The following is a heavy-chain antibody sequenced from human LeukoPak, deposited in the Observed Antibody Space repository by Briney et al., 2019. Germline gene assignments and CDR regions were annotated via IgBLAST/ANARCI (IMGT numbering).Heavy chain of an antibody. Sequence: ASVKVCCKASGYTFTSYAMHWVRQAPGQRLEWKGWSNAGNGNTKYSQKFQGRVTITRDTSASTAYMELSSLRSEDTAVYYCAWGYDILTGVDAFDIRGQGTMVTVSS. J-gene: IGHJ3*02. D-gene: IGHD3-9*01. V-gene: IGHV1-3*01. CDR1: GYTFTSYA. CDR2: SNAGNGNT. CDR3: AWGYDILTGVDAFDI.